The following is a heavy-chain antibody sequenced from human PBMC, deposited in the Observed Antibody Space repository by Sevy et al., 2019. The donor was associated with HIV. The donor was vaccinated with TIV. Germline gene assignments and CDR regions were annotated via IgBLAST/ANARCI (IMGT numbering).Heavy chain of an antibody. Sequence: SETLSLTCAVYDGSFSGYYWSWIRQPPGKGLEWIGEINHSGSTNYNPSLKSRVTISVDTSKNQFSLKLSSVTAADTAVYYCARGRRWGYYDSSGYYLDYWGQGTLVTVSS. J-gene: IGHJ4*02. CDR3: ARGRRWGYYDSSGYYLDY. CDR1: DGSFSGYY. D-gene: IGHD3-22*01. V-gene: IGHV4-34*01. CDR2: INHSGST.